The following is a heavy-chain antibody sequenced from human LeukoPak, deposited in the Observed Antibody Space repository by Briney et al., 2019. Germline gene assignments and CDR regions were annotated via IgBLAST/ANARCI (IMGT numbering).Heavy chain of an antibody. CDR2: ISSSSSYI. Sequence: PGGSLRLSCAASGFTFSSYSMNWVRRAPGKGLEWVSSISSSSSYIYYADSVKGRFTISRDNAKNSLYLQMNSLRAEDTAVYYCARAPYSSSWYFDYWGQGTLVTVSS. D-gene: IGHD6-13*01. J-gene: IGHJ4*02. CDR1: GFTFSSYS. V-gene: IGHV3-21*01. CDR3: ARAPYSSSWYFDY.